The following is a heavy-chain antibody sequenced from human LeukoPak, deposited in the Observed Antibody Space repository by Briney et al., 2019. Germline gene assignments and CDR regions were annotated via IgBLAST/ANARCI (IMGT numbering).Heavy chain of an antibody. J-gene: IGHJ4*02. CDR2: ISAYNGNT. V-gene: IGHV1-18*03. CDR3: ARVSSIVVVVAASDY. CDR1: GYTFTSYG. D-gene: IGHD2-15*01. Sequence: ASVKVSCKASGYTFTSYGISWVRQAPGQGLEWMGWISAYNGNTNYAQKLQGRVTMTTDTSTSTAYMELRSLRSDDMAVYCCARVSSIVVVVAASDYWGQGTLVTVSS.